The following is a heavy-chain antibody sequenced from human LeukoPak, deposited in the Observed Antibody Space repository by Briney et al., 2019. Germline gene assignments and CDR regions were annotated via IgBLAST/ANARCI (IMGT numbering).Heavy chain of an antibody. J-gene: IGHJ4*02. CDR1: GFTFNLYT. CDR3: ARDYCSSTSCYAGFDY. D-gene: IGHD2-2*01. Sequence: GGSLRLSCAASGFTFNLYTITWVRQAPGKGLEWVSSISSTSDHKYYADSVKGRFTISRDNAKNSLYLQMNSLRAEDTAVYYCARDYCSSTSCYAGFDYWGQGTLVTVSS. CDR2: ISSTSDHK. V-gene: IGHV3-21*01.